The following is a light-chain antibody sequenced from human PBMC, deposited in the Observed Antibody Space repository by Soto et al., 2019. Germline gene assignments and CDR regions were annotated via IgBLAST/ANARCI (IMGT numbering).Light chain of an antibody. CDR2: DVT. Sequence: QSALTQPRSVSGSPGQSVTVSCTGTRNDVGGYNYVSWYQQHPGKAPKLIISDVTNRPSGVPDRFSGSKSGNTASLTISGLQADDEADYYCSSYRTGGPFVFGTGTKLTVL. V-gene: IGLV2-11*01. J-gene: IGLJ1*01. CDR1: RNDVGGYNY. CDR3: SSYRTGGPFV.